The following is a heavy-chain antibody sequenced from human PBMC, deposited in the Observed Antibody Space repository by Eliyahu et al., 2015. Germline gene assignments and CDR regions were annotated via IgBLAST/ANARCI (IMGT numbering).Heavy chain of an antibody. CDR3: ARTLRSRDLVVAVAAQSGWFDP. CDR2: INHGGSA. D-gene: IGHD2-15*01. Sequence: QVQLQQWGXRLLSPSSXTLTLTCXVSGXXFSGXHXAXVRQPPGRRLEWIGXINHGGSAIYSPSLKSRVTISIDTSNNQFSMRLTSVTVADAAMYYCARTLRSRDLVVAVAAQSGWFDPWGPGTLVTVSS. J-gene: IGHJ5*02. V-gene: IGHV4-34*01. CDR1: GXXFSGXH.